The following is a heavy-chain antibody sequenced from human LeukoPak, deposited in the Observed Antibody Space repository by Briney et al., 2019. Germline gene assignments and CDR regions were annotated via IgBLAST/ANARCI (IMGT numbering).Heavy chain of an antibody. Sequence: ASVKVSCKASGYTFPGYYMHWVRQAPGQGLEWMGWINPNSGGTNYAQKFQGRVTMTRDTSISTAYMELSRLRSDDTAVYYCARDRYSYGFSDDYWGQGTLVTVSS. CDR3: ARDRYSYGFSDDY. CDR2: INPNSGGT. D-gene: IGHD5-18*01. CDR1: GYTFPGYY. J-gene: IGHJ4*02. V-gene: IGHV1-2*02.